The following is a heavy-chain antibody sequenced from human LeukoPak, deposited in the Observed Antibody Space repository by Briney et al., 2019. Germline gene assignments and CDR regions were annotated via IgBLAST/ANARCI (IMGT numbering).Heavy chain of an antibody. D-gene: IGHD6-19*01. J-gene: IGHJ4*02. CDR1: EFTFSNYA. CDR3: AKPLGYSSGWYLDY. V-gene: IGHV3-23*01. CDR2: ISGSGGST. Sequence: PGGYLRLSCSASEFTFSNYAMSWVRQAPGKGLEWVSAISGSGGSTYYADSVKGRFTISRDNSKNTLYLQMNSLRAEDTAVYYCAKPLGYSSGWYLDYWGQGTLVTVSS.